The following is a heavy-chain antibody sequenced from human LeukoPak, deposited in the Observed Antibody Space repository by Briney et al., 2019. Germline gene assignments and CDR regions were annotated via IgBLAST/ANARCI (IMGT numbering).Heavy chain of an antibody. Sequence: GGSLRLSCEASGLSLSNYPMHWVRQAPGKGLEWITLITYDGAFDGGKTYYADSVKGRFTISRDNSKNTLYLQMNSLRADDTAVYYCAKNRPPRIIRGVIIHPEPSAPDCFNYWGQGTLVTVSS. D-gene: IGHD3-10*01. V-gene: IGHV3-30*07. CDR2: ITYDGAFDGGKT. CDR3: AKNRPPRIIRGVIIHPEPSAPDCFNY. J-gene: IGHJ4*02. CDR1: GLSLSNYP.